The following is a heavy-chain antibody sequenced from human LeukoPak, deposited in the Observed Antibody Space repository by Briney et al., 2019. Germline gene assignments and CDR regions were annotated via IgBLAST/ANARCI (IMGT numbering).Heavy chain of an antibody. CDR1: GYTFTSYG. V-gene: IGHV1-18*04. CDR2: ISAYNGNT. J-gene: IGHJ6*04. D-gene: IGHD3-10*01. Sequence: ASVKVSCKASGYTFTSYGISWVRQAPGQGLEWMGWISAYNGNTNYAQKLQGRVTMTTDTSTSTAHMELRSLRSDDTAVYYCAREGYYYGSGSYWSYYYYGMDVWGKGTTVTVSS. CDR3: AREGYYYGSGSYWSYYYYGMDV.